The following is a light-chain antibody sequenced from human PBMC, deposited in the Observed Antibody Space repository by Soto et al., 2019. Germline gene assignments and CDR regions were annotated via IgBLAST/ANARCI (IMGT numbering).Light chain of an antibody. Sequence: EIVLTQSPATLSLSPGERATLSCRASQSVSSYLAWYQQKPGQAPRLLIYDASNRATGIPARFSGSGSGTDSTLTISSLQPEDFASYYCQQSYDMPWTFGQGTKVDIK. CDR1: QSVSSY. J-gene: IGKJ1*01. CDR2: DAS. CDR3: QQSYDMPWT. V-gene: IGKV3-11*01.